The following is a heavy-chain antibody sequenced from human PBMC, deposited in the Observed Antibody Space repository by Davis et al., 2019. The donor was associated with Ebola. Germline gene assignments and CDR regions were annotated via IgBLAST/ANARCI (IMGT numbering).Heavy chain of an antibody. V-gene: IGHV3-7*03. CDR2: IKQDGSEK. D-gene: IGHD4-17*01. CDR1: GFMFSDYY. J-gene: IGHJ4*02. CDR3: ARDGEGYGDPRGYFDY. Sequence: LKISCVTSGFMFSDYYMSWVRQAPGKGLEWVANIKQDGSEKYYVNSVKGRFTISRDNAKNSLYLQMNSLRVEDTALYFCARDGEGYGDPRGYFDYWGQGTLVTVSS.